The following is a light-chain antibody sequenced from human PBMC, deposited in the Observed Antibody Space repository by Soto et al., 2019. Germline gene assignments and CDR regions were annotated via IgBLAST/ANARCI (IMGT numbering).Light chain of an antibody. CDR3: CSYAGSYTWV. CDR2: EGS. J-gene: IGLJ3*02. CDR1: SSDVGNYNL. V-gene: IGLV2-23*01. Sequence: QSALTQPASVSGSPGQSITISCTGTSSDVGNYNLVSWYQQHPGKAPKLMIYEGSKRPSGISNRFSASKSGNTASLTISGLQAEDEADYYCCSYAGSYTWVFGGGTKLTVL.